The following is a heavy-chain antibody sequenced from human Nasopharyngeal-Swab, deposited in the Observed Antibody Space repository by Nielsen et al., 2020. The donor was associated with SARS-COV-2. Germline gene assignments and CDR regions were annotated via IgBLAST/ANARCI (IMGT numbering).Heavy chain of an antibody. CDR1: GFTFSSYS. V-gene: IGHV3-21*01. Sequence: GGSLRLSCAASGFTFSSYSMNWVRQAPGKGLEWVSSISSSSRYIYYADSMKGRFTISRDNAKNSLYLQMNSLRAEDTAVYYCASNTGPDYYYYYGMDVWGQGTTVTVSS. J-gene: IGHJ6*02. CDR2: ISSSSRYI. D-gene: IGHD1-1*01. CDR3: ASNTGPDYYYYYGMDV.